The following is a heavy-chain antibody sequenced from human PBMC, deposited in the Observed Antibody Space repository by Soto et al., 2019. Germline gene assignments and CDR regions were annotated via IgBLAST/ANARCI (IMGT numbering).Heavy chain of an antibody. CDR2: ISGSGGST. Sequence: EVQLLESGGGLVQPGGSLRLSCAASGFTFSSYAMSWVRQAPGKGLEWVSAISGSGGSTYYADSVKGRFIISRDNYKNTLYLQMNSLRAEDTAVYYCAKDLSGRIAVAGTMDYWGQGTLVTVSS. D-gene: IGHD6-19*01. CDR3: AKDLSGRIAVAGTMDY. V-gene: IGHV3-23*01. CDR1: GFTFSSYA. J-gene: IGHJ4*02.